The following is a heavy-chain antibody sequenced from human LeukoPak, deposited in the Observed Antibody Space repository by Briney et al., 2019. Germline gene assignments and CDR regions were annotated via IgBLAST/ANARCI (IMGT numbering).Heavy chain of an antibody. V-gene: IGHV3-30*18. D-gene: IGHD5-24*01. Sequence: GGSLRLSCAASGFTFSSYGMHWVRQAPGKGLEWVAVISYDGSNKYYADSVKGRFTISRDNSKNTLYLQMNSLRAEDTAVYYCAKDLPRDGYYGMDVWGKGTTVTVSS. CDR2: ISYDGSNK. CDR3: AKDLPRDGYYGMDV. CDR1: GFTFSSYG. J-gene: IGHJ6*04.